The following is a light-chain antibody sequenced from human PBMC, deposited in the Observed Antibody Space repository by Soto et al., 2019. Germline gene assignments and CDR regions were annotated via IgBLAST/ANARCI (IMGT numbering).Light chain of an antibody. V-gene: IGKV3-20*01. J-gene: IGKJ5*01. Sequence: EIVLTQSPGTLSLSPGDRATLSCRASQSVSRSYLGWYQQKPGQAPRLLIYGASTRATGIPARFSGSGSGTDFTLTISRLEPEDFAVFYCQQYAVSPITFGQGTRLEIK. CDR3: QQYAVSPIT. CDR1: QSVSRSY. CDR2: GAS.